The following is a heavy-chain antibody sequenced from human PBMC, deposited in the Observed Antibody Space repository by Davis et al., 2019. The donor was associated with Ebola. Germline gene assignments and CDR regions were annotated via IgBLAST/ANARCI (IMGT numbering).Heavy chain of an antibody. CDR1: GFVFRNYV. CDR2: HGTSGDT. Sequence: GGSLRLSCAASGFVFRNYVMSWVRRAPGKGLEWVSTHGTSGDTYYADSVRGRFTISRDNSKNLLLLEMSSLRAEDTAVYYCAREGFYFYGMDVWGQGTTVTVSS. J-gene: IGHJ6*02. CDR3: AREGFYFYGMDV. D-gene: IGHD2/OR15-2a*01. V-gene: IGHV3-69-1*01.